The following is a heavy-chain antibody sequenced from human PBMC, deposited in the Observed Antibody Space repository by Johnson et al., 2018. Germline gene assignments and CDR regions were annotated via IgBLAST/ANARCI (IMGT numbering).Heavy chain of an antibody. Sequence: VQLVESGAEVKKPGASVKVSCKASGYTFTSYDINWVRQATGQGLAWISYLSSSASIMFSADSVKGRFTIPMDTAKNSLSLKMNSLRAEDTARYSCARDRDYYDSHGDGTFDIWGQGTVVTVSS. CDR3: ARDRDYYDSHGDGTFDI. CDR1: GYTFTSYD. CDR2: LSSSASIM. V-gene: IGHV3-48*03. J-gene: IGHJ3*02. D-gene: IGHD3-22*01.